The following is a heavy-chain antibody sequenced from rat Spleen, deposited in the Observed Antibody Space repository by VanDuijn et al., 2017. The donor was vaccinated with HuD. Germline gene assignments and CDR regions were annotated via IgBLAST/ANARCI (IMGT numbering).Heavy chain of an antibody. V-gene: IGHV5-27*01. Sequence: EVQLVESGGGLVQPGRSLKLSCAASGFTFSNYGMAWVRQAPTKGLEWVASITNSGGSTYYRDSVKGRFTISRDNAKSTLYLQMDSLRSEDTATYYCTTGTRGTIAAMAYWGQGTLVTVSS. J-gene: IGHJ3*01. CDR2: ITNSGGST. CDR1: GFTFSNYG. CDR3: TTGTRGTIAAMAY. D-gene: IGHD1-2*01.